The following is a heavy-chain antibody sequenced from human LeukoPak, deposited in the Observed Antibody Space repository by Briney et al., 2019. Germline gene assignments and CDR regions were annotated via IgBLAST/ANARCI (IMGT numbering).Heavy chain of an antibody. CDR3: ARAGYGDYDNWFDP. J-gene: IGHJ5*02. V-gene: IGHV4-39*07. CDR1: GGSISSSSYY. D-gene: IGHD4-17*01. CDR2: INHSGST. Sequence: SETLSLTCTVSGGSISSSSYYWGWIRQPPGKGLEWIGEINHSGSTNYNPSLKSRVTISVDTSKNQFSLKLSSVTAADTAVYYCARAGYGDYDNWFDPWGQGTLVTVSS.